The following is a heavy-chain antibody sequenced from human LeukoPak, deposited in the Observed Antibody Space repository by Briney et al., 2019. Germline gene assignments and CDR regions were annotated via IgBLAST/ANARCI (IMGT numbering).Heavy chain of an antibody. CDR3: ATLEYSSGCCPDY. CDR1: GFTFSSYG. J-gene: IGHJ4*02. Sequence: GGSLRLSCAASGFTFSSYGMHWVRQAPGKGLEWVAFIRYDGSNKYYADSVKGRFTISRYNSKNTLYLQMNSLRAEDTAVYYCATLEYSSGCCPDYWGQGTLVTVSS. D-gene: IGHD6-19*01. CDR2: IRYDGSNK. V-gene: IGHV3-30*02.